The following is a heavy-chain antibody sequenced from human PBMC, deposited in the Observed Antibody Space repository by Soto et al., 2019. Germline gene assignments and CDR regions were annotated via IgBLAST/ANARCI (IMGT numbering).Heavy chain of an antibody. V-gene: IGHV3-21*01. D-gene: IGHD6-13*01. J-gene: IGHJ3*02. CDR3: VRTYSSSSYEAGDAFYI. CDR1: GFTFSSYS. Sequence: GGSLRLSCAASGFTFSSYSMNWVRQAPGKGLEWVSSISSSSSYIYYADSVKGRFTISRDNAKNSLYLQMNSLRAEDTAVYYCVRTYSSSSYEAGDAFYIWGQGTMATVSS. CDR2: ISSSSSYI.